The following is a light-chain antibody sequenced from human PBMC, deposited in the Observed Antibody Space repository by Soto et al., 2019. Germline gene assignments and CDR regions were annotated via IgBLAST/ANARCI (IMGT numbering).Light chain of an antibody. CDR1: SSNIGADYD. CDR3: QSYDSSLSGLL. V-gene: IGLV1-40*01. J-gene: IGLJ2*01. Sequence: QSVLTQPPSVSGAPGQRVTISCTGSSSNIGADYDVHWYQQLPGTAPKLLIYGNSNRPSGVPDRFSGSKSGTSASLAITGLQAEDEADYYCQSYDSSLSGLLFGGGTKVTVL. CDR2: GNS.